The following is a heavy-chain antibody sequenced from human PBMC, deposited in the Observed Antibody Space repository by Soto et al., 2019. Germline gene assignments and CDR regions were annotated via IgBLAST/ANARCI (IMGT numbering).Heavy chain of an antibody. Sequence: ASVKVSCKASGYTFTSYDINWVRQATGQGLEWMGWMNPNSGNTGYAQKFQGRVTMTRNTSISTAYMELSNLRSEDTAVYYCARGSGYDILTGPHLNDYWGQGTLVTVSS. CDR2: MNPNSGNT. D-gene: IGHD3-9*01. CDR3: ARGSGYDILTGPHLNDY. J-gene: IGHJ4*02. CDR1: GYTFTSYD. V-gene: IGHV1-8*01.